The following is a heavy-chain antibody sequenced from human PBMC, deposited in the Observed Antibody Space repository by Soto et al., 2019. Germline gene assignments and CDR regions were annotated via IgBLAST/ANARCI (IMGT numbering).Heavy chain of an antibody. V-gene: IGHV4-4*02. CDR2: TSHSGNT. Sequence: PSETLSLTCVVSDGSINSNTWWSWVRQPPDKGLEWIGETSHSGNTKYKPSLKSRVTITVDRSKSQFSLRLTSVTAAETAVYYCARNGGRFFDYWGPGTLVTVSS. J-gene: IGHJ4*02. CDR1: DGSINSNTW. CDR3: ARNGGRFFDY. D-gene: IGHD2-8*01.